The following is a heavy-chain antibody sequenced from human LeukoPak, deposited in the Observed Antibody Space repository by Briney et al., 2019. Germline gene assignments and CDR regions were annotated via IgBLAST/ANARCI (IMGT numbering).Heavy chain of an antibody. J-gene: IGHJ4*02. CDR1: GFTFSSYE. Sequence: GGSLRLSCAASGFTFSSYEMNWVRQAPGKGLEWVSAISGPGDTTLYADSVKGRFTISRDNSKNTLGLQMNSLRADDTAVYYCAKDRGYWGQGTLVTVSS. CDR3: AKDRGY. V-gene: IGHV3-23*01. CDR2: ISGPGDTT.